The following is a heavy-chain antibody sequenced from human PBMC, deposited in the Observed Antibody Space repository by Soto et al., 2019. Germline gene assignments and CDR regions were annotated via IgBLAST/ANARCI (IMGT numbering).Heavy chain of an antibody. D-gene: IGHD5-18*01. J-gene: IGHJ4*02. CDR1: GFTFSSYA. Sequence: GGSLRLSCAASGFTFSSYAMNWVRQAPGKGLQWVSAINDVGYSTYYADSVKGRFTISRDNSKNTLYLQMSSLRAEDTAVYFCAKVTSRESGYSYGKSDYWGQGTPVTVLL. CDR2: INDVGYST. CDR3: AKVTSRESGYSYGKSDY. V-gene: IGHV3-23*01.